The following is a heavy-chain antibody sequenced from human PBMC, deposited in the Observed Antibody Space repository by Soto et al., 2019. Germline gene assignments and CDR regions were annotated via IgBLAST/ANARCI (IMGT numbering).Heavy chain of an antibody. CDR1: GFTFSSYA. V-gene: IGHV3-30-3*01. CDR2: ISYDGSNK. CDR3: AREMRRYCSGGSCYYFDY. Sequence: GGSLRLSCAASGFTFSSYAMHWVRQAPGKGLEWVAVISYDGSNKYYADSVKGRFTISRDNSKNTLYLQMNSLRAEDTAVYYCAREMRRYCSGGSCYYFDYWGQGTLVTVSS. J-gene: IGHJ4*02. D-gene: IGHD2-15*01.